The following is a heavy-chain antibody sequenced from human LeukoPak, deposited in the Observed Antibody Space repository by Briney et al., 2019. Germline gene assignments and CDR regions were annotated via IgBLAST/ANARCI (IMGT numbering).Heavy chain of an antibody. J-gene: IGHJ3*02. CDR1: GFTVSNNY. CDR3: ASFTYFQGKGLDDAFDI. D-gene: IGHD2-21*01. CDR2: IYSGGDT. V-gene: IGHV3-53*04. Sequence: GGSVRLSCAASGFTVSNNYMHWVRQAPGKGLEWVAVIYSGGDTYYADSVNGRFTISRHNCKNTLVLQMNSMRAEDTAVYFCASFTYFQGKGLDDAFDIWGQRTMVSVSS.